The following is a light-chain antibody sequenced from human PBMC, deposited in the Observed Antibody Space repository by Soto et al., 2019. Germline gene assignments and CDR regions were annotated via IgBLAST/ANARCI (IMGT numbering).Light chain of an antibody. CDR1: SSNIGSNS. J-gene: IGLJ1*01. CDR3: AAWNDNPNGPGYV. CDR2: SDD. V-gene: IGLV1-44*01. Sequence: QPVLTQPPSASGTPGQRVTISCSGSSSNIGSNSVNWYQRLPGTAPRLLIYSDDQRPSGIPDRFSGSKSGTSASLAISGLQSEDEADYFCAAWNDNPNGPGYVFGTGTKVTVL.